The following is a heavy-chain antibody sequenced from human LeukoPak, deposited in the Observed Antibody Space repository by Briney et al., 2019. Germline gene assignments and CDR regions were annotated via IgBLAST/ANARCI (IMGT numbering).Heavy chain of an antibody. D-gene: IGHD2-2*01. CDR2: VFYSGNT. V-gene: IGHV4-59*08. Sequence: SETLSLTCTVSGDSLSSSYWTWIRQPPGKGLEWIGYVFYSGNTNYNPSLKSRVTISVDTTKNQFSLNLSSVTAAGTAVYYCARHLPYQPIDYWGQGTLVTVSS. CDR3: ARHLPYQPIDY. CDR1: GDSLSSSY. J-gene: IGHJ4*01.